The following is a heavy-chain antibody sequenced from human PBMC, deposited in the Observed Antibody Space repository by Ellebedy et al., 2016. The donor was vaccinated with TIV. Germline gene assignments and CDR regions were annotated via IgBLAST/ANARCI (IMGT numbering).Heavy chain of an antibody. CDR1: GFTVSSNY. J-gene: IGHJ4*02. Sequence: PGGSLRLSCAASGFTVSSNYMSWVRQAPGKGLEWVSIIYSGGGTYDADSVQGRLTISRDNSKNTLYLQMNSLRVEDTAVYYCASRPNGDYHFLDYWGQGTLVTVSS. CDR2: IYSGGGT. D-gene: IGHD4-17*01. V-gene: IGHV3-66*01. CDR3: ASRPNGDYHFLDY.